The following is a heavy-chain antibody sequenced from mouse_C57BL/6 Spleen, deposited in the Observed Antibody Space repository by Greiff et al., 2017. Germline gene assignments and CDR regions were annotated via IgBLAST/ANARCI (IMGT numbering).Heavy chain of an antibody. CDR2: ISSGGSYT. J-gene: IGHJ1*03. V-gene: IGHV5-6*02. CDR1: GFTFSSYG. D-gene: IGHD1-1*01. CDR3: ARHEYYGSSYGGYFDV. Sequence: DVKLVESGGDLVKPGGSLKLSCAASGFTFSSYGMSWVRQTPDKRLEWVATISSGGSYTYYPHSVQGRFTFSRDNAKNTLYLQMSSLKSEDTAMYYCARHEYYGSSYGGYFDVWGTGTTVTVSS.